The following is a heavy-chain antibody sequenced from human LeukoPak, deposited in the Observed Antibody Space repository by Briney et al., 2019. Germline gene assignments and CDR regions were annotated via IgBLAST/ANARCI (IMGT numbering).Heavy chain of an antibody. J-gene: IGHJ6*03. CDR2: IKSKTDGGTT. D-gene: IGHD3-10*01. Sequence: PGGSLRLSCAASGFTFSNAWMSWVRQAPGKGLEWVGRIKSKTDGGTTDYAAPVKGRFTISRDDSKNTLYLQMNSLKTEDTAVYYCTTESSGLYSRYYYYYYMDVWGKGTTVTISS. CDR1: GFTFSNAW. V-gene: IGHV3-15*01. CDR3: TTESSGLYSRYYYYYYMDV.